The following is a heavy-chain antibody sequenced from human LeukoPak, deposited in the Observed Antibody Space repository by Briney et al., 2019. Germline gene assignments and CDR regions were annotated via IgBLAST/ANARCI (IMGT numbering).Heavy chain of an antibody. J-gene: IGHJ4*02. D-gene: IGHD6-19*01. V-gene: IGHV3-64D*06. CDR2: ISSNGGST. CDR3: VKSSGWDYFDY. Sequence: GGSLRLSCAASGFTFSSSAMSWVRQAPGKGLEYVSAISSNGGSTYYADSVKGRFTISRDNSKNTLYLQMSSLRAEDTAVYYCVKSSGWDYFDYWGQGTLVTVSS. CDR1: GFTFSSSA.